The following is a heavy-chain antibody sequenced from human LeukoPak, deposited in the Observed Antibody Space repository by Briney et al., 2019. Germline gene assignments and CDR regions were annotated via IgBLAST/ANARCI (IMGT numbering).Heavy chain of an antibody. CDR2: IYTSGST. D-gene: IGHD3-9*01. CDR3: ARDKYDILTGYEYFDY. V-gene: IGHV4-4*07. CDR1: GGSISSYY. Sequence: PSETLSLTCTVSGGSISSYYWSWIRQPAGKGLGWIGRIYTSGSTNYNPSLKSRVTMSVDTSKNQFSLKLSSVTAADTAVYYCARDKYDILTGYEYFDYWGQGTLVTVSS. J-gene: IGHJ4*02.